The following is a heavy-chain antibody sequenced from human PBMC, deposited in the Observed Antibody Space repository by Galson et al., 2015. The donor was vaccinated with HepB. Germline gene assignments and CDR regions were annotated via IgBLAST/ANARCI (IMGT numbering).Heavy chain of an antibody. CDR1: GFTFSSYA. CDR2: ISYDGSSK. V-gene: IGHV3-30-3*01. D-gene: IGHD6-19*01. CDR3: TGGSSGGWFDP. J-gene: IGHJ5*02. Sequence: SLRLSCAASGFTFSSYAMHWVRQAPGKGLEWVAVISYDGSSKYYADSVKGRFTISRDNSKNTLYLQMNSLRAEDTAVYYCTGGSSGGWFDPWGQGTLVTVSS.